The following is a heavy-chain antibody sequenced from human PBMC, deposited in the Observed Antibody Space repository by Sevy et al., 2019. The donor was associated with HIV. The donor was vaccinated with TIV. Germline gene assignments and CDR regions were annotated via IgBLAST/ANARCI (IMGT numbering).Heavy chain of an antibody. J-gene: IGHJ3*02. D-gene: IGHD3-10*01. CDR1: GFSFTWYW. CDR3: ASKGGSRRNDAFDT. V-gene: IGHV3-7*01. CDR2: IKQDGSEK. Sequence: GGSLRLSCAASGFSFTWYWMSWVRQTPEKGLEWEANIKQDGSEKNYVDSVKGRFTISRDNAKNSLYLQMNSLRAEDTAVYYCASKGGSRRNDAFDTWGQGTMVTVSS.